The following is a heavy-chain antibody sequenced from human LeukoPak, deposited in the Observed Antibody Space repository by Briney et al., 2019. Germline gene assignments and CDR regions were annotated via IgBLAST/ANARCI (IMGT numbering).Heavy chain of an antibody. Sequence: GGSLRLSCAASGFTFSSYAMSWVRQAPGKGLEWVSAISGSGGSTYYADSVKGRFTISRDNAKNSLYLQMNSLRAEDTAVYYCARGGGLAYSGYDFGAYWGQGTLVTVSS. J-gene: IGHJ4*02. CDR2: ISGSGGST. CDR3: ARGGGLAYSGYDFGAY. D-gene: IGHD5-12*01. CDR1: GFTFSSYA. V-gene: IGHV3-23*01.